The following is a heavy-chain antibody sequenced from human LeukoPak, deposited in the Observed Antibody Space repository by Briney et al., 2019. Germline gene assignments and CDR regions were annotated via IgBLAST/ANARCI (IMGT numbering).Heavy chain of an antibody. CDR3: VKTGSGSFGDY. V-gene: IGHV3-30*02. D-gene: IGHD2-15*01. CDR1: GFTISGYD. CDR2: IRYDESHK. Sequence: GGSLRLSCAASGFTISGYDMYWVRQAPGKGLEWVAFIRYDESHKYYVDSVKGRFTISRDNSMNTMYLQMNSLRPDDTAVYYCVKTGSGSFGDYWGQGTLVTISS. J-gene: IGHJ4*02.